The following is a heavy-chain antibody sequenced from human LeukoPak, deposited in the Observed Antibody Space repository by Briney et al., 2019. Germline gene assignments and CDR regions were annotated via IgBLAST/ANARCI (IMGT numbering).Heavy chain of an antibody. J-gene: IGHJ4*02. D-gene: IGHD5-24*01. CDR3: ARDQSGWLQRIGVDY. Sequence: ASVTVSCKASGYTFTSYGISWVRQAPGQGLEWMGWISAYNGNTNYAQKLQGRVTMTTDTSTSTAYMELRSLRSDDTAVYYCARDQSGWLQRIGVDYWGQGTLVTVSS. CDR1: GYTFTSYG. V-gene: IGHV1-18*01. CDR2: ISAYNGNT.